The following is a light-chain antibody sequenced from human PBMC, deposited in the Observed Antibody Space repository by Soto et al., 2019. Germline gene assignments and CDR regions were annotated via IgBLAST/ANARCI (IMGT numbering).Light chain of an antibody. J-gene: IGKJ3*01. Sequence: DIQMTQSPSSLSASVGDRVTITCRASQGISNDFAWYQQQPGKPPKLLMYAASTLQSGVPSRFSGSGSGTDFTLTISTLQPEDVATYYCQRYNSVPPVTFGPGTKVHL. V-gene: IGKV1-27*01. CDR1: QGISND. CDR2: AAS. CDR3: QRYNSVPPVT.